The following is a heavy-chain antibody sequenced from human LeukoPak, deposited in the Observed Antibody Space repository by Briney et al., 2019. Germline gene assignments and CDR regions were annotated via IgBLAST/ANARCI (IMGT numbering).Heavy chain of an antibody. CDR2: INPNSGGT. V-gene: IGHV1-2*02. J-gene: IGHJ4*02. CDR3: ARGIRGSYSSIHD. CDR1: GYTFSDYY. Sequence: GASVKVSCKASGYTFSDYYIHWVRQAPGQGLEWVGWINPNSGGTDSAQKLQGRVTMTRDTSISATYMELRTLTSDDTAVYYCARGIRGSYSSIHDWGQGTLVTVSS. D-gene: IGHD1-26*01.